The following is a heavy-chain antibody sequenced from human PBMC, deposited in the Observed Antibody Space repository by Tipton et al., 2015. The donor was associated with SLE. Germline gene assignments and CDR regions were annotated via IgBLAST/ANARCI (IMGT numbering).Heavy chain of an antibody. Sequence: TLSLTCAVSGYSINSGYYWGWVRQPPGKGLEWVGTVYHIGTTFYNPSLKSRLSISLDTSKNQFSLKLTSVTAANTAVYYCARRPNKDKLWFGTGGAFDIWGQGTMVSVSS. CDR3: ARRPNKDKLWFGTGGAFDI. J-gene: IGHJ3*02. D-gene: IGHD3-10*01. CDR2: VYHIGTT. CDR1: GYSINSGYY. V-gene: IGHV4-38-2*01.